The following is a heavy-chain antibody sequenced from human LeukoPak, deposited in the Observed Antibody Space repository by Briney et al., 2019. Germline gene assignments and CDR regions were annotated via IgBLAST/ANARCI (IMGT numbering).Heavy chain of an antibody. D-gene: IGHD5-12*01. Sequence: VASVKVSCKASGYTLTSYGISWVRQAPGQGLEWMGWISAYNGNTNYAQKLQGRVTMTTDTSTSTAYMELRSLRSDDTAVYYCARMGDSGDEGESDYWGQGTLVTVSS. CDR1: GYTLTSYG. CDR2: ISAYNGNT. V-gene: IGHV1-18*04. J-gene: IGHJ4*02. CDR3: ARMGDSGDEGESDY.